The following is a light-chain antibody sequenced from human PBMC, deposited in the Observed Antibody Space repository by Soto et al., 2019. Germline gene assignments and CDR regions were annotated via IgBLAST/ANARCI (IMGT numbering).Light chain of an antibody. CDR1: SSDVGAYDY. J-gene: IGLJ1*01. Sequence: QSVLTQPRSVSGSPGQSVTISCTGTSSDVGAYDYVSWYQQHPGKAPKLIIYDVTKRPSGVPDRFSGSKSGNTASLTISGLQAEDEADYYCSAYAGRYTYVFATGTKVTVL. CDR3: SAYAGRYTYV. CDR2: DVT. V-gene: IGLV2-11*01.